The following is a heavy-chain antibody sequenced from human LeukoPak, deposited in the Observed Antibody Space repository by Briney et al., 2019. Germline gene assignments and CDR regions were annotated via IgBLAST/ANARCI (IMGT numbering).Heavy chain of an antibody. CDR1: GYTFTNHD. V-gene: IGHV1-18*01. J-gene: IGHJ5*02. D-gene: IGHD1-26*01. CDR2: ISVYGGNT. Sequence: ASVKVACKASGYTFTNHDISWVRQAPGQGLEWMGWISVYGGNTNYAQDFQGRVTMTTDTSTSTAYMELRSLRADDTAVYYCARHGRAVMNVWFDPWGQGTLVSVSS. CDR3: ARHGRAVMNVWFDP.